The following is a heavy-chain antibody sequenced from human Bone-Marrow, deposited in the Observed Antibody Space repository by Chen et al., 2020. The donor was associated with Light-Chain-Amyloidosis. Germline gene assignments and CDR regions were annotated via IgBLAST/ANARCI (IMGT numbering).Heavy chain of an antibody. V-gene: IGHV1-18*04. CDR2: ISVYNGNT. CDR1: GYTFTISG. D-gene: IGHD3-22*01. J-gene: IGHJ4*02. Sequence: QVQLLKSGAGVKRPGASGRVSCKTFGYTFTISGIAWVRQAPGQGLEWMGWISVYNGNTNLAQKFLGRATMTTDISTTTAYMELRSLRSDDTAVYYCARGAITMIFRGYDFWGQGTLVTVSS. CDR3: ARGAITMIFRGYDF.